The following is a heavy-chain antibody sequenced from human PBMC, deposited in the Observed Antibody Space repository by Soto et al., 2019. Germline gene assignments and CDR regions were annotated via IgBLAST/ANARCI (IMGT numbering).Heavy chain of an antibody. CDR3: ATGAYYYDSSGSFDY. D-gene: IGHD3-22*01. Sequence: XGSLRLSCAAAGFTFSSYGMHWVRQAPGKGLEWVAVIWYDGSNKYYADSVKGRFTISRDNSKNTLYLQMNSLRAEDTAVYYCATGAYYYDSSGSFDYWGQGTLVTVSS. CDR1: GFTFSSYG. J-gene: IGHJ4*02. CDR2: IWYDGSNK. V-gene: IGHV3-33*01.